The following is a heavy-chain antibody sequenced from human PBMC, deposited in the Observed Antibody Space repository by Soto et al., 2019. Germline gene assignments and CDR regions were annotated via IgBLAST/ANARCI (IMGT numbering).Heavy chain of an antibody. J-gene: IGHJ5*02. CDR2: ISHSGSP. V-gene: IGHV4-30-2*06. CDR3: TRGVLA. Sequence: QVQLQESASRVVRPSQTLSVTCSVSGGSVSSGGYTWSWIRQSPGKGLEWIGFISHSGSPDYNPSLKSRVTISVDKSKNQISLELSSVTAADTAVYYCTRGVLAWGPGTLVTVSS. D-gene: IGHD2-8*01. CDR1: GGSVSSGGYT.